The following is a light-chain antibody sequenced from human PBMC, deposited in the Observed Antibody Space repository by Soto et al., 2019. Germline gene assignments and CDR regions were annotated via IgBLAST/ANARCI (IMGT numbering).Light chain of an antibody. Sequence: EIVLTQSPGTLSLSPGERATLSFRASQSVSSSYLAWYQQKPGQAPMLLIYGASSRATGITAKFSGSGSVTDFTLTIRSLEPADCAVSEGEPYVSSSQTSGQGTKVEVK. CDR3: EPYVSSSQT. CDR1: QSVSSSY. V-gene: IGKV3-20*01. J-gene: IGKJ1*01. CDR2: GAS.